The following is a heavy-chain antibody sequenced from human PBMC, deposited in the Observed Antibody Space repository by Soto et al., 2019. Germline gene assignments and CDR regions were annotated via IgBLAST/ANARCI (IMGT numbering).Heavy chain of an antibody. CDR3: ARDRAGYYSHFVY. Sequence: QVYLVQSGXEVKKPGSSVKVSCKALXGTXXNYAXXWVRQAPXXXXEWMGGIMPFFGSGNYAQKFQGRINITADESTSSVYLELTSLRSEDTAVYYCARDRAGYYSHFVYWGQGTLVTVSS. CDR1: XGTXXNYA. J-gene: IGHJ4*02. V-gene: IGHV1-69*01. CDR2: IMPFFGSG. D-gene: IGHD3-22*01.